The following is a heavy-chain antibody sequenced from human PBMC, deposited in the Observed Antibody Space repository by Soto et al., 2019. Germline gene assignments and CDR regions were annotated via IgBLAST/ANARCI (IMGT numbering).Heavy chain of an antibody. CDR2: IWYDGSNK. D-gene: IGHD3-9*01. Sequence: QVQLVESGGGVVQPGRSLRLSCAASGFTFSSYGMHWVRQAPGKGLEWVAVIWYDGSNKYYADSVKGRFTISRDNSKNAVYLQMTSLRAEDTAVYYCARDRELRYFAYGMDVWGQGTTVTVSS. V-gene: IGHV3-33*01. J-gene: IGHJ6*02. CDR3: ARDRELRYFAYGMDV. CDR1: GFTFSSYG.